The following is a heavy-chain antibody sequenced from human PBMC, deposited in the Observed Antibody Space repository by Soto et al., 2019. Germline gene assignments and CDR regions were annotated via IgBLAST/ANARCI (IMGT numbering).Heavy chain of an antibody. Sequence: SETRSLTCTISGGSISSSSYYWGCIRHPPWKGLEFIGSIYHSGSTYYSPSLKSRVTLSVDTSKNHISLKLSSVTSADTSLYYCARDWGNGLYPFASWGQGPLVTASS. CDR2: IYHSGST. J-gene: IGHJ4*02. D-gene: IGHD3-16*01. CDR3: ARDWGNGLYPFAS. CDR1: GGSISSSSYY. V-gene: IGHV4-39*02.